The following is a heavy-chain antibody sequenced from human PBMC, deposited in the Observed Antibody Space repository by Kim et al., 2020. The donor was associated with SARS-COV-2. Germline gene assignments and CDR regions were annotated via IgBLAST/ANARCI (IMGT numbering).Heavy chain of an antibody. J-gene: IGHJ3*02. CDR1: GFTFSNAW. CDR2: IKSKTDGGTT. CDR3: TTSPEQDDAFDI. V-gene: IGHV3-15*01. Sequence: GGSLRLSCAASGFTFSNAWMSWVRQAPGKGLEWVGRIKSKTDGGTTDYAAPVKGRFTISRDDSKNTLYLQMNSLKTEDTAVYYCTTSPEQDDAFDIWGQGTMVTVSS.